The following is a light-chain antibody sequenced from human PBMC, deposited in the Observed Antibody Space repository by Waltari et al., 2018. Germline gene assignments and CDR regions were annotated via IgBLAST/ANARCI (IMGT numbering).Light chain of an antibody. CDR2: SAS. CDR1: QSLTGD. CDR3: QQYSSWSQT. J-gene: IGKJ2*01. V-gene: IGKV3-15*01. Sequence: EIVMTQSPGTLSVSPGERATLSCRASQSLTGDLAWYEQKPGQAPGLLIYSASTRATGIPVRFSGSESETDVTLNFSYQQPEDFGIYYCQQYSSWSQTFGPGTKLEIK.